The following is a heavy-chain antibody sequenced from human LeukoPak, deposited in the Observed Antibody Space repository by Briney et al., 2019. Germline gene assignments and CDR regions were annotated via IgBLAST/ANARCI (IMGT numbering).Heavy chain of an antibody. CDR3: ATPSSPLTYYYGSGTPLVV. V-gene: IGHV1-24*01. J-gene: IGHJ6*02. Sequence: EASVKVSCKVSGYTLTELSMHWVRQAPGKGLEWMGGFDPEDGETIYAQKFQGRVTMTEDTSTDTAYMEVSSLRSEDTAVYYCATPSSPLTYYYGSGTPLVVWGQGTTVTVSS. CDR1: GYTLTELS. CDR2: FDPEDGET. D-gene: IGHD3-10*01.